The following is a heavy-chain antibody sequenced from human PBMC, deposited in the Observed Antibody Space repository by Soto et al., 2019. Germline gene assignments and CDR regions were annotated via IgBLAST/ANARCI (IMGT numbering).Heavy chain of an antibody. CDR3: VSDRGYGHASVPYS. Sequence: QAQLVESGGGVVQPGRSLRLSCAASGFAFSSYGMHWVRQAPGTGLGWGAVISYDGSLQHYAGSVKGRFTISRDNSKNMVLLQMSSLRAEDTAVYYCVSDRGYGHASVPYSWGQGTLVSVSS. J-gene: IGHJ4*02. V-gene: IGHV3-30*03. CDR2: ISYDGSLQ. D-gene: IGHD5-18*01. CDR1: GFAFSSYG.